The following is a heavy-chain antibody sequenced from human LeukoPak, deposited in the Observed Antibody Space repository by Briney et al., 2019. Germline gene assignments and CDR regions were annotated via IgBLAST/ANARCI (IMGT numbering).Heavy chain of an antibody. V-gene: IGHV3-33*01. Sequence: GRSLRLSCAASGFTFSHYDMHWVRQAPGKGLEWVAVIFYDGSNKYSADSVKGRFTISRDNSENTLFLQMNSLRAEDTAVYYCARVGSAWSYFDYWGQGTLVTVSS. CDR3: ARVGSAWSYFDY. D-gene: IGHD6-19*01. CDR1: GFTFSHYD. CDR2: IFYDGSNK. J-gene: IGHJ4*02.